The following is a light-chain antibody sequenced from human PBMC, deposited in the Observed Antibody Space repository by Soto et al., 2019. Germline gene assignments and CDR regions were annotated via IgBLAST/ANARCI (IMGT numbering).Light chain of an antibody. CDR1: SSDLGVYNY. V-gene: IGLV2-11*01. J-gene: IGLJ3*02. CDR3: CSYAGTYTWV. Sequence: QSVLTQPRSLSGSPGQSVTISCTGTSSDLGVYNYVSWYQHHPGKAPKLIIYDVYKRPSGVPDRFSASKSDNTASLTISGLQAEDEADYYCCSYAGTYTWVFGGGTKVTVL. CDR2: DVY.